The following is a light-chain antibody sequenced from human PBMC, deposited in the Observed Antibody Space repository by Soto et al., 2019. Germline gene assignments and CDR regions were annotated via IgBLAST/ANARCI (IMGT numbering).Light chain of an antibody. CDR2: AAS. J-gene: IGKJ3*01. V-gene: IGKV1-9*01. Sequence: DIQLTQSPSFLSASVGDRVTITCRASQGISSYLAWYQQKPGKAPKLLIYAASTLQSGVPSRFCGSGSGTEFPLTMSRLQPEDFATYYCQQGGTFGPGTKVDI. CDR1: QGISSY. CDR3: QQGGT.